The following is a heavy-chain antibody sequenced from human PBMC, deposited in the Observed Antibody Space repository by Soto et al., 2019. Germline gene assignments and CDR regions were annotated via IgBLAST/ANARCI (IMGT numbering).Heavy chain of an antibody. CDR1: GFTFSSYG. CDR2: ISYDGSNK. V-gene: IGHV3-30*18. CDR3: AKEGGGYSYGPPHYFDY. Sequence: QVQLVESGGGVVQPGRSLRLSCAASGFTFSSYGMHWVRQAPGKGLEWVAVISYDGSNKYYADSVKGRFTISRDNSKNPLYLQMNSLRAEDTAVYYCAKEGGGYSYGPPHYFDYWGQGTLVTVSS. D-gene: IGHD5-18*01. J-gene: IGHJ4*02.